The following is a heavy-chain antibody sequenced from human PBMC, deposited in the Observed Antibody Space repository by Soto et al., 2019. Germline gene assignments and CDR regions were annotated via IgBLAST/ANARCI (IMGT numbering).Heavy chain of an antibody. CDR1: GGSIRNVY. CDR2: IFHSGNA. Sequence: SSETLSLTCTVSGGSIRNVYWSWIRQPPGKGLEWIGFIFHSGNAKYNPSLKSRVTISVDTSKNQFSLSLDSVTAADTAVYFCARAHATTLTFDYWGQGTLVTVSS. D-gene: IGHD1-26*01. CDR3: ARAHATTLTFDY. V-gene: IGHV4-59*01. J-gene: IGHJ4*01.